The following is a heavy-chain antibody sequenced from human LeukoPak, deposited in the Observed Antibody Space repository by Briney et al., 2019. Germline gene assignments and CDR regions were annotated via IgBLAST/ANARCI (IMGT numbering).Heavy chain of an antibody. CDR1: GFTFSSYE. Sequence: GGSLRLSCAASGFTFSSYEINWVRQAPGKGLEWVSYISSSGSTIYYADSVKGRFTISRDNAKNSLYLQMNSLRAEDTAVYYCARGYCSGGSCYETPDYGMDVWGKGTTVTVSS. CDR3: ARGYCSGGSCYETPDYGMDV. D-gene: IGHD2-15*01. CDR2: ISSSGSTI. V-gene: IGHV3-48*03. J-gene: IGHJ6*04.